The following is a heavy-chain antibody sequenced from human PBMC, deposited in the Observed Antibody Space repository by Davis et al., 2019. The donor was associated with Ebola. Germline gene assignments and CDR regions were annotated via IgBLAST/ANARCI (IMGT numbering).Heavy chain of an antibody. V-gene: IGHV3-73*01. J-gene: IGHJ6*02. CDR2: IRSKANSYAT. CDR1: GFPFRGST. CDR3: TRTLWFGELYGMDV. Sequence: SPNTPCAAPGFPFRGSTLHWVRQASAKGLEWVGRIRSKANSYATAYAASVKGRFTISRDDSKNTAYLQMNSLKTEDTAVYYCTRTLWFGELYGMDVWGQGTTVTVSS. D-gene: IGHD3-10*01.